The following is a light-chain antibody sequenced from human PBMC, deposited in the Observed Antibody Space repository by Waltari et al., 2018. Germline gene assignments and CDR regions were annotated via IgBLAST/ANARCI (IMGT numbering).Light chain of an antibody. J-gene: IGKJ4*01. CDR3: QPTNTVPLT. Sequence: DIQLTQSPSPLSASVGDRVTITCRASHSITNFLNWYQQKPGKAPKLLIYAASSLQSGVPSRFSGSGSGTEFTLTISSLRPGDFATYYCQPTNTVPLTFGGGTKVEIK. CDR1: HSITNF. CDR2: AAS. V-gene: IGKV1-39*01.